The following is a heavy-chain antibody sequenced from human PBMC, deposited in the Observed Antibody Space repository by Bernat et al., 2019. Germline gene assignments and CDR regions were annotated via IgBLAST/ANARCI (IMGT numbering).Heavy chain of an antibody. Sequence: QVQLVESGGGVVQPGRSLRLSCAASGFTFSSYGMHWVRQAPGKGLEWVAVISYDGSNKYYADSVKGRFTISRDNSKNTLYLQMNSLRAEDTAVYYCATGGGNPQFDYWGQGTLVTVSS. V-gene: IGHV3-30*03. J-gene: IGHJ4*02. CDR2: ISYDGSNK. D-gene: IGHD4-23*01. CDR1: GFTFSSYG. CDR3: ATGGGNPQFDY.